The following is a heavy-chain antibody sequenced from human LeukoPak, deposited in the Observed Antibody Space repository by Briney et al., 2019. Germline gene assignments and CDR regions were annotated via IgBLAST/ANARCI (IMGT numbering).Heavy chain of an antibody. CDR2: ISGGDPTT. CDR3: AKGLSPYSSIWYGEY. D-gene: IGHD6-13*01. CDR1: GFTFSSYA. J-gene: IGHJ4*02. Sequence: PGGSLRLSCAASGFTFSSYAMHWVRQAPGKGLEWVSTISGGDPTTYYADSVKGRFTISRDNSRNTLYLQMNSLRAEDTAVYYCAKGLSPYSSIWYGEYWGQGTLVTVSS. V-gene: IGHV3-23*01.